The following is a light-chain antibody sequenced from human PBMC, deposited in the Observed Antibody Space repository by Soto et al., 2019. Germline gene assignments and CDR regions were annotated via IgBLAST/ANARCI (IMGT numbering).Light chain of an antibody. Sequence: QSVLTQPPSLSAAPGQKVTISCSGSSSNIGGNSVSWYQQLPGTAPKLLIYDDNKRPSGIPDRFSGSKSGTSATLGITGFQTGDEADYCCGSWDSSLSAYVFGTGTKVTVL. CDR1: SSNIGGNS. V-gene: IGLV1-51*01. CDR3: GSWDSSLSAYV. CDR2: DDN. J-gene: IGLJ1*01.